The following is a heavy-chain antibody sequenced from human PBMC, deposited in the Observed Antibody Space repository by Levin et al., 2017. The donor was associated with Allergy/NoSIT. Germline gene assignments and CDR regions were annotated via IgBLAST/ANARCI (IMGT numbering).Heavy chain of an antibody. V-gene: IGHV1-58*02. CDR1: GFTFSYST. J-gene: IGHJ4*02. CDR2: IVADSSNT. CDR3: AADLGSGSGWAISAY. Sequence: SVKVSCKASGFTFSYSTIQWVRQARGQRLEWIGWIVADSSNTNYAQKFQERVRITRDMSTSTAYMELSSLRSEDTAVYYCAADLGSGSGWAISAYWGQGTLVTVSS. D-gene: IGHD6-19*01.